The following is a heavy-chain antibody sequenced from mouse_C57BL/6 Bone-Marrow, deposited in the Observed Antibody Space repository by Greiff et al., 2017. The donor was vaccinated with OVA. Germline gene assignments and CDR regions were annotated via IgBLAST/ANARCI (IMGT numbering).Heavy chain of an antibody. V-gene: IGHV1-7*01. Sequence: VQLQQSGAELAKPGASVKLSCKASGYTFTSYWMHWVKQRPGQGLEWIGYINPSSGYTKYNQKFKDKATLTTEKSSSTAYMQLSSLTYEDSAVYYCARDGYWGQGTTLTVSS. CDR2: INPSSGYT. CDR3: ARDGY. CDR1: GYTFTSYW. D-gene: IGHD2-3*01. J-gene: IGHJ2*01.